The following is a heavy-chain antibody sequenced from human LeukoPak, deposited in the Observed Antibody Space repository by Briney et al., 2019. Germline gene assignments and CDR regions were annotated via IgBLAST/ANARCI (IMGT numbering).Heavy chain of an antibody. J-gene: IGHJ4*02. CDR3: ASLDY. V-gene: IGHV3-7*01. CDR2: IKQDGSEK. Sequence: PEGSLRLSCAAFGFTFSSHWMNWVRQAPGKGLEWVANIKQDGSEKYYVDSVKGRFTISRDNAKNSLYLQMNSLRAEDTAVYYCASLDYWGQGILVTVSS. CDR1: GFTFSSHW.